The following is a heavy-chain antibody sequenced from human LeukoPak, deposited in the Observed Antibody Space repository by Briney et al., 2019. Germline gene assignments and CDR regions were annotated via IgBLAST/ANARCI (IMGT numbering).Heavy chain of an antibody. CDR1: GLTFSSYA. CDR3: ARFVDY. Sequence: GRSLRLSCAASGLTFSSYAMHWVRQAPGKGLEWVAVISYDGSNKYYADSVKGRFTISRDNSKNTLYLQMNSLRAEDTAVYYCARFVDYWGQGTLVTVSS. V-gene: IGHV3-30-3*01. D-gene: IGHD5-24*01. J-gene: IGHJ4*02. CDR2: ISYDGSNK.